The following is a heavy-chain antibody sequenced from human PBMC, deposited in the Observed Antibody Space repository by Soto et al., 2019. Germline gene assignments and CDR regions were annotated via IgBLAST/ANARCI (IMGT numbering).Heavy chain of an antibody. J-gene: IGHJ5*02. Sequence: LRLSCAASGFTFSSYAMSWIRQPPGKGLEWIGYIYHSGSTYYNPSLKSRVTISVDRSKNQFSLKLSSVTAADTAVYYCARVYYGSGQDNWFDPWGQGTLVTVSS. CDR1: GFTFSSYA. CDR2: IYHSGST. CDR3: ARVYYGSGQDNWFDP. V-gene: IGHV4-30-2*01. D-gene: IGHD3-10*01.